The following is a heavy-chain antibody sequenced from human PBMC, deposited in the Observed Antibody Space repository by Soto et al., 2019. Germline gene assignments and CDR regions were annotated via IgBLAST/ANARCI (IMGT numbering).Heavy chain of an antibody. CDR1: GYNFASYG. Sequence: QIQLVQSGVAVKKPRASVRVSCKASGYNFASYGITWFRQAPGQGLEWLGWISAYNGNTDSAQKLQGRVTMTTDTATRTAYLELRSLRSGDTAMYYCARGGAYDPTAFYFDFWGQGTLVTVSS. V-gene: IGHV1-18*04. D-gene: IGHD5-12*01. CDR2: ISAYNGNT. J-gene: IGHJ4*02. CDR3: ARGGAYDPTAFYFDF.